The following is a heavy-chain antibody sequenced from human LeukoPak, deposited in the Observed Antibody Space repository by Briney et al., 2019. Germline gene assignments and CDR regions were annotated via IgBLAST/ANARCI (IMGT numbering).Heavy chain of an antibody. Sequence: GGSLRLSXAASGFTFSSYSMNWVRQAPGKGLEWVSSISSSSSYIYYADSVKGRFTISRDNAKNSLYLQMNSLRAEDTAVYYCARGPIYSGYGPLPFDYWGQGTLVTVSS. D-gene: IGHD5-12*01. CDR1: GFTFSSYS. CDR2: ISSSSSYI. CDR3: ARGPIYSGYGPLPFDY. J-gene: IGHJ4*02. V-gene: IGHV3-21*01.